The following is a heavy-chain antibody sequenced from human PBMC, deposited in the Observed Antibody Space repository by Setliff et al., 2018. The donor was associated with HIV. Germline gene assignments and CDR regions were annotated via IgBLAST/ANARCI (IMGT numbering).Heavy chain of an antibody. Sequence: SETLSLTCAVSDYSVLNDNYWGWIRQSPGKGLEWIGSVHHDGSTYYNPSLESRVTTTIDTSKNQFSLKVTSVTATDTAVYYCARDIHSSPWYGVGGMDVWGQGTTVTVSS. D-gene: IGHD6-13*01. CDR3: ARDIHSSPWYGVGGMDV. V-gene: IGHV4-38-2*02. J-gene: IGHJ6*02. CDR1: DYSVLNDNY. CDR2: VHHDGST.